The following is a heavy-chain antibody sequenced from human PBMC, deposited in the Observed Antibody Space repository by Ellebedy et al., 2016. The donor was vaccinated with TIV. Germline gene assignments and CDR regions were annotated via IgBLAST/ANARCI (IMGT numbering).Heavy chain of an antibody. CDR1: GYNFTSYD. Sequence: AASVKVSCKASGYNFTSYDINWVRQATGQGLEWMGWMNPNSGNTGYAQKLQGRVTMTTDTSTSTAYMELRSLRSDDTAVYYCARDPRGTTVVLPFDPWGQGTLVTVSS. J-gene: IGHJ5*02. CDR3: ARDPRGTTVVLPFDP. CDR2: MNPNSGNT. V-gene: IGHV1-8*01. D-gene: IGHD4-23*01.